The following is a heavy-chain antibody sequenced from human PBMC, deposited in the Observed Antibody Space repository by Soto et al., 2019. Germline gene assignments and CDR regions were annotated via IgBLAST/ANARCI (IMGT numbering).Heavy chain of an antibody. Sequence: EVQLLESGGGLVQPGGSLRLSCAASGFTFNNYAMTWVRQAPGKGLEWVSAISGGGGSTSYADSVKGRFTLSRNGSKNTLYMEMSSLRAEDTALYYCAKGRGGSGSLTPRVDFWGQGTLVTVSS. J-gene: IGHJ4*02. V-gene: IGHV3-23*01. CDR3: AKGRGGSGSLTPRVDF. CDR2: ISGGGGST. D-gene: IGHD3-10*01. CDR1: GFTFNNYA.